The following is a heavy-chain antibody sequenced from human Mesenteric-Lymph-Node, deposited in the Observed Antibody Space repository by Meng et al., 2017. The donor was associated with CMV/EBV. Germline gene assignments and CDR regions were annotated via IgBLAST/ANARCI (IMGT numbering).Heavy chain of an antibody. CDR2: ISYEGSDK. D-gene: IGHD3-22*01. CDR3: ARPRPSNDYYDSSGYYGAFDY. J-gene: IGHJ4*02. CDR1: YA. Sequence: YARHWLRQAPGKGLEWGAVISYEGSDKYYADSVKGRFTISRDNSKNTLYLQMNSLRTDDTALYYCARPRPSNDYYDSSGYYGAFDYWGQGTLVTVSS. V-gene: IGHV3-30*04.